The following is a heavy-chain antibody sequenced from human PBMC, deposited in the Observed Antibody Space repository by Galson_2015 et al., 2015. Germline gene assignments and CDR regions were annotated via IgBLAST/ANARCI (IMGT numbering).Heavy chain of an antibody. Sequence: SVKVSCKASGYTFSDNYIHWVRQAPGQELEWMAIINPNDGDTTCTQRFQGRLTVTRDTSTTSVYMELNSLTSEDTAVYYCTRAVDQDFQNWGQGTLVTVSS. J-gene: IGHJ1*01. V-gene: IGHV1-46*01. D-gene: IGHD5-12*01. CDR1: GYTFSDNY. CDR2: INPNDGDT. CDR3: TRAVDQDFQN.